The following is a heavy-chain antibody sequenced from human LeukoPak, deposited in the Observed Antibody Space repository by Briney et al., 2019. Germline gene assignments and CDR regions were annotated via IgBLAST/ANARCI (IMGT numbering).Heavy chain of an antibody. CDR3: ARGSPLDWYFDL. V-gene: IGHV4-59*01. Sequence: SETLSLTCTVSGGSISSGYWNWIRQPPGKGLEWIGYIYYSGSTKYNPSLMSRVTILVDTSKNQSSLKLTSVTAADTAVYYCARGSPLDWYFDLWGRGTLVSVSS. CDR1: GGSISSGY. CDR2: IYYSGST. J-gene: IGHJ2*01.